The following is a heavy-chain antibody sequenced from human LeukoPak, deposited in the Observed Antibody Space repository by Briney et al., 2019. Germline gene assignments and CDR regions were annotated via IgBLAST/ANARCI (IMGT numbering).Heavy chain of an antibody. V-gene: IGHV1-69*04. Sequence: SVKVSCKASGGTFSSYAISWVRQAPGQGLEWMGRIIPILGIANYAQRFQGRVTITADKSTSTAYMELSSLRSEDTAVYYCARPLTLTGDGVGAFDIWGQGTMVTVSS. J-gene: IGHJ3*02. CDR1: GGTFSSYA. D-gene: IGHD7-27*01. CDR3: ARPLTLTGDGVGAFDI. CDR2: IIPILGIA.